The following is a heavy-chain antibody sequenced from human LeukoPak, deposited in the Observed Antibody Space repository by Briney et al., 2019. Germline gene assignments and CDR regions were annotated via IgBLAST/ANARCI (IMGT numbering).Heavy chain of an antibody. J-gene: IGHJ4*02. CDR1: GDSIRSHY. D-gene: IGHD3-10*01. Sequence: SGTLSLTCTVSGDSIRSHYWSWIRQPPGKGLQWIGYVYYTGNTNSNPSLKSRVTISVDTSKNQFSLKLSSVTAADTAVYYRANYRAPYYFDYWGQGTLVTVSS. CDR2: VYYTGNT. V-gene: IGHV4-59*11. CDR3: ANYRAPYYFDY.